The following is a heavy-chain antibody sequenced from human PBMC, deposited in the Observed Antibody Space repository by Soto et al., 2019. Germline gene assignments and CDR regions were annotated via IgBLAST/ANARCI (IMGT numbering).Heavy chain of an antibody. CDR3: AMDYGDRPEYFKH. D-gene: IGHD4-17*01. V-gene: IGHV1-18*04. Sequence: QVQLVQSGPALKRPGASMKVSCKASGYTFTSYGISWVRQAPGQGLEWMAWISPLKGRTQYSQKAQGRVTLSTDTSSNPAYMEMTTLRVDDTAVYYCAMDYGDRPEYFKHWGQGTLVTVS. CDR2: ISPLKGRT. J-gene: IGHJ1*01. CDR1: GYTFTSYG.